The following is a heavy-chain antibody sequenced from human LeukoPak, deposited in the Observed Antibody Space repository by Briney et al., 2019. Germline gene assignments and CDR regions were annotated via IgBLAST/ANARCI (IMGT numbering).Heavy chain of an antibody. Sequence: PGGSLRLSCAASGFTFSSYSMNWVRQAPGKGLEWVSYISSSSSTIYYADSVKGRFTISRDNAKNSLYLQMNSLRAEDTAVYYCARARLAYCGGDCYPHDAFDIWGQGTMVTVSS. CDR2: ISSSSSTI. V-gene: IGHV3-48*01. D-gene: IGHD2-21*02. CDR1: GFTFSSYS. CDR3: ARARLAYCGGDCYPHDAFDI. J-gene: IGHJ3*02.